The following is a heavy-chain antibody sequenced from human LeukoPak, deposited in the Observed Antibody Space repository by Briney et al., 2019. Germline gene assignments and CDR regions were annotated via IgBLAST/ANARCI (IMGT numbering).Heavy chain of an antibody. CDR1: GFTFSSYA. Sequence: GGSLRLSCAASGFTFSSYAMHWVRQAPGKGLEWVAVISYDGSNKYYTDSEKGRFTISRDNSKNTLYLQMNSLRAEDTAVYYCAKSSGFGAARYYFDYWGQGTLVTVSS. CDR2: ISYDGSNK. D-gene: IGHD3-16*01. CDR3: AKSSGFGAARYYFDY. J-gene: IGHJ4*02. V-gene: IGHV3-30-3*02.